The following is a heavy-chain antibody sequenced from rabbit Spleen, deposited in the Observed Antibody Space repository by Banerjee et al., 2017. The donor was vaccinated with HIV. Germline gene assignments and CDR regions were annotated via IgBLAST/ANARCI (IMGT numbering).Heavy chain of an antibody. D-gene: IGHD6-1*01. J-gene: IGHJ4*01. CDR2: IAGSSSGFT. CDR3: ASAYSDIYFDL. Sequence: QEQLVESGGDLVKPGASLTLTCTASGFSFSSSDYMCWVRQAPGKGLEWISCIAGSSSGFTYSASWAKGRFTISKTSSTTVTLQMTSLTAADTATYFCASAYSDIYFDLWGPGTLVTVS. CDR1: GFSFSSSDY. V-gene: IGHV1S45*01.